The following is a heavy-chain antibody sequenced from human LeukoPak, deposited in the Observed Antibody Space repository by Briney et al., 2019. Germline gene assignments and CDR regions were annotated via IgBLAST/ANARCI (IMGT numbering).Heavy chain of an antibody. CDR2: LSHSGTS. J-gene: IGHJ3*02. V-gene: IGHV4-38-2*01. Sequence: SETLSLTCAVCGYSISSCYYWGWIRQPPGKGLEWIGSLSHSGTSYYNPSLKSRVTISVDTSKTQFSLKLSSVTAADTAVYYCARGPEIGGAYLFDAFDIWGQGTMVTVSS. D-gene: IGHD2-21*01. CDR3: ARGPEIGGAYLFDAFDI. CDR1: GYSISSCYY.